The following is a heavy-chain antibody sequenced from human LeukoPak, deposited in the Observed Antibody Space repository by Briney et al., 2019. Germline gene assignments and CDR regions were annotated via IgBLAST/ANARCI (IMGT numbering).Heavy chain of an antibody. CDR3: ARLRLIAAAGTTD. V-gene: IGHV4-39*07. J-gene: IGHJ4*02. Sequence: SETLSLTCTVSGGSISSSSYYWGWIRQPPGKGLEWIGSIYYSGSTYYNPSLKSRVTISVDMSKNQFSLKLSSVTAADTAVYYCARLRLIAAAGTTDWGQGTLVTVSS. D-gene: IGHD6-13*01. CDR2: IYYSGST. CDR1: GGSISSSSYY.